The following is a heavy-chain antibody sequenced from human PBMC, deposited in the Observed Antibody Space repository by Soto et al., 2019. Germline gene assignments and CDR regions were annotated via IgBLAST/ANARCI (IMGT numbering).Heavy chain of an antibody. CDR2: IYHSGST. J-gene: IGHJ4*02. Sequence: QLQLQESGSGLVKPSQTLSLTCAVSGGSISSGGYSWSWIRQPPGKGLEWIGYIYHSGSTYYNPSLKRRVTISVDRSKNQFSLKLSSVTAADTAVYYCARASPPMYSSGWYVPGDFDYWGQGTLVTVSS. V-gene: IGHV4-30-2*01. CDR1: GGSISSGGYS. CDR3: ARASPPMYSSGWYVPGDFDY. D-gene: IGHD6-19*01.